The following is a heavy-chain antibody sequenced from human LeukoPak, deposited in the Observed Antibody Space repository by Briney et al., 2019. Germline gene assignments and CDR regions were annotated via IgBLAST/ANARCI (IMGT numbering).Heavy chain of an antibody. CDR2: IYDSGST. CDR3: ARIVPYNYGYIDH. D-gene: IGHD5-18*01. J-gene: IGHJ4*02. Sequence: SETLSLTCTVSGGSISPYYWSWTRQPPGKGLEWIGYIYDSGSTNYNPSLRSRVTISVDTSKDQLSLKLSSMTAADTAVYYCARIVPYNYGYIDHWGQGTLVTVSS. V-gene: IGHV4-59*01. CDR1: GGSISPYY.